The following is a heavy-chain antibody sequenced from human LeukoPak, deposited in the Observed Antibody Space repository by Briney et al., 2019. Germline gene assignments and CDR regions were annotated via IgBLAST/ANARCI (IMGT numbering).Heavy chain of an antibody. V-gene: IGHV1-2*02. CDR3: ARDLAFGKMVTNRGAFDI. CDR1: GYTFIDYY. Sequence: ASVKVSCKASGYTFIDYYMHWVRQAPGQGLEWMGWINPNSGGTNYAQKFQGRVTMTRDTSISTAYMELSRLRSDDTAVYYCARDLAFGKMVTNRGAFDIWGQGTMITVSS. J-gene: IGHJ3*02. D-gene: IGHD5-24*01. CDR2: INPNSGGT.